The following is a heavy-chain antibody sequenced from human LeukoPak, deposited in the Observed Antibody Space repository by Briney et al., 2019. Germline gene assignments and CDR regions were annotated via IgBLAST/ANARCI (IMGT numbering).Heavy chain of an antibody. V-gene: IGHV4-4*07. CDR2: IYTSGTS. CDR1: GASIGLYY. CDR3: VRDRAVTHYYYGMDV. Sequence: SETLSLTCTVSGASIGLYYWSWIRQPAGKGLEWIGRIYTSGTSNYGPSLKSRVTMSLDLSKNQLSLKLNSVTAADTAVYYCVRDRAVTHYYYGMDVWGQGTTVTVSS. D-gene: IGHD3-10*01. J-gene: IGHJ6*02.